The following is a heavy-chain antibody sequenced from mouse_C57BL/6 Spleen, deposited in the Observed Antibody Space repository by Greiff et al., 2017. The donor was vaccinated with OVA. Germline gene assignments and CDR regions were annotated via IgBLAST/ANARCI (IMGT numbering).Heavy chain of an antibody. Sequence: DVKLVESGGGLVKPGGSLKLSCAASGFTFSDYGMHWVRQAPEKGLEWVAYISRGSSTIYYAATVKGRFTISRDNAKNTLFLQMTSLRSEDTAMYYCARGDYYGSSPRAMDYWGQGTSVTVSS. CDR2: ISRGSSTI. V-gene: IGHV5-17*01. CDR1: GFTFSDYG. D-gene: IGHD1-1*01. CDR3: ARGDYYGSSPRAMDY. J-gene: IGHJ4*01.